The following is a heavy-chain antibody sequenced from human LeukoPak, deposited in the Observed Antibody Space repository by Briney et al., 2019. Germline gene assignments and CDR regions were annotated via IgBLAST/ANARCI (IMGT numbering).Heavy chain of an antibody. CDR3: ARVKGSSSPLWYYGMEV. CDR1: GYTFTSYH. CDR2: TSAYNGNT. Sequence: GASVKVSCKASGYTFTSYHISWVRQAPGQGLEWMGLTSAYNGNTNYAQKRQGRVTMTTDTSTRKAYMELRSLRSADTDVYYCARVKGSSSPLWYYGMEVWGQGTTVTVSS. V-gene: IGHV1-18*01. J-gene: IGHJ6*02. D-gene: IGHD6-13*01.